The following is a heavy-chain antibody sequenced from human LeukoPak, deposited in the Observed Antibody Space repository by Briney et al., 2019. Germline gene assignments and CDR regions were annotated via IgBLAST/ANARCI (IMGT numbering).Heavy chain of an antibody. V-gene: IGHV3-9*01. CDR3: AKEMGLGYCSSTSCSPTE. CDR1: GFTFDDYA. CDR2: ISWNSGSI. Sequence: GGSLRLSCAASGFTFDDYAMHWVRQAPGKGLEWVSGISWNSGSIGYADSVKGRFTISRDNAKNSLYLQMNSLRAEDTALYYCAKEMGLGYCSSTSCSPTEWGQGTLVTVSS. D-gene: IGHD2-2*01. J-gene: IGHJ4*02.